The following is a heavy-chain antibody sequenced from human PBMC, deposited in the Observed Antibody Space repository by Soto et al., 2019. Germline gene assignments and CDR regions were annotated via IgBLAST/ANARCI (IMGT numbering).Heavy chain of an antibody. CDR2: IIPIFGTA. Sequence: GASVKVSCKASGGTFSSYAISWVRQAPGQGLEWMGGIIPIFGTANYAQKFQGRVTITADESTSTAYMELSSLRSEDTAVYYCARDTNTYYDFWSGTVWGQGTLVTVSS. D-gene: IGHD3-3*01. CDR3: ARDTNTYYDFWSGTV. CDR1: GGTFSSYA. J-gene: IGHJ4*02. V-gene: IGHV1-69*13.